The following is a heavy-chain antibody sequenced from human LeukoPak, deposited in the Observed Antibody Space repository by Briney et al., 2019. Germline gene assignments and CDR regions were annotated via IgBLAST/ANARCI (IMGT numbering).Heavy chain of an antibody. J-gene: IGHJ4*02. CDR1: GYSFTGHY. Sequence: ASVEVSCKASGYSFTGHYMHWVRQAPGQGLEWMGWINPKSGGTNYAQKFQGRVTMTRDTSISTAYMDMSSLRSDDTAVYYCARTLSDSGLSYWGQGSLVTVSS. D-gene: IGHD2/OR15-2a*01. CDR2: INPKSGGT. CDR3: ARTLSDSGLSY. V-gene: IGHV1-2*02.